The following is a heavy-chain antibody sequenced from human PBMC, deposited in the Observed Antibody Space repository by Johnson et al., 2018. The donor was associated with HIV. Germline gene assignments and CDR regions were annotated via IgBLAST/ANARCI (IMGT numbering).Heavy chain of an antibody. CDR3: ARVAPAHDACDS. D-gene: IGHD2-2*01. Sequence: QVQLVESGGGLVNPGGSLRLSCAASGFSFSDYYMSWIRQAPGKGLEWVAVISYDGSNKYYADSVKGRFTISRDNSKNTLYLQMNSLRAEDTAVYYCARVAPAHDACDSGGQGTMVTVSS. J-gene: IGHJ3*02. CDR2: ISYDGSNK. CDR1: GFSFSDYY. V-gene: IGHV3-30*03.